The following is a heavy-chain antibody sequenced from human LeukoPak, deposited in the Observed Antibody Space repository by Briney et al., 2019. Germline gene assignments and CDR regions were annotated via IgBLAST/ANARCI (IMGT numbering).Heavy chain of an antibody. J-gene: IGHJ4*02. V-gene: IGHV1-18*01. CDR3: ARVPPNHGYYDSSGSFDY. D-gene: IGHD3-22*01. Sequence: ASVKVSCKASGYTFSNYGISWVRQAPGQGLEWMGWISAYNGNTNYAQRLQGRVTMTTDTSTSTAYMELSRLRSDDTAVYYCARVPPNHGYYDSSGSFDYWGQGTLVTVSS. CDR2: ISAYNGNT. CDR1: GYTFSNYG.